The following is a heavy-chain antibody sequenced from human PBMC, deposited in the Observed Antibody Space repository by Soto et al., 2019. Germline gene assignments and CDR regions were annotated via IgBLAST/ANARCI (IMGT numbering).Heavy chain of an antibody. Sequence: SETLSLTCTVSGGSISSGDYYWSWIRQPPGKGLEGIGYIYYSGRTYYNPSIKSRVTISVDKSKNKFSLELSSVTAADTAVYYCARAGVASFGGVDYWGQGTLVTVSS. CDR3: ARAGVASFGGVDY. CDR1: GGSISSGDYY. V-gene: IGHV4-30-4*02. J-gene: IGHJ4*02. CDR2: IYYSGRT. D-gene: IGHD3-16*01.